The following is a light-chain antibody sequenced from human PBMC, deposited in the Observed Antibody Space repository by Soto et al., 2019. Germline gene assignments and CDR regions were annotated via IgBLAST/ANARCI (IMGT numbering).Light chain of an antibody. J-gene: IGKJ5*01. CDR3: QQRSNWTIT. CDR2: DAS. CDR1: QRVSSY. Sequence: EIVLTQSPATLSLSPGERATLSCRASQRVSSYLAWYQQKPGQAPSLLIYDASNRATGIPARFSGSGSGTDFTLTISSLEPEDFAVYYCQQRSNWTITFGQGTRLEIK. V-gene: IGKV3-11*01.